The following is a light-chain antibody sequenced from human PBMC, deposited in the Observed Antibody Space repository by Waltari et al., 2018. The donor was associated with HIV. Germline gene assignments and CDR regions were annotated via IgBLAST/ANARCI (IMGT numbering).Light chain of an antibody. Sequence: QTVVTQETSFSVSPGGTVTFTCGLSSGSVSSRYYPSWYQKTPGLPPRIRIYDTNTRSSGVPDRFSGSILGNKAALTITGAQSDDESEYYCLLYVGTGIWVFGGGTKLTVL. CDR3: LLYVGTGIWV. CDR1: SGSVSSRYY. CDR2: DTN. V-gene: IGLV8-61*01. J-gene: IGLJ3*02.